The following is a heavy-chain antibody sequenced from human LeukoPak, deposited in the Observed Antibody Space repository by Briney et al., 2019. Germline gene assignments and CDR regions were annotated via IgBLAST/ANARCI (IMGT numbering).Heavy chain of an antibody. CDR1: GGSFSGYY. V-gene: IGHV4-34*01. CDR2: INHSGST. CDR3: ARHPYPRIAARRRAPFDY. J-gene: IGHJ4*02. D-gene: IGHD6-6*01. Sequence: SETLSLTCAVYGGSFSGYYWSWIRQPPGKGLEWIGEINHSGSTNYNPSLKSRVTISVDTSKNQFSLKLSSVTAADTAVYYCARHPYPRIAARRRAPFDYWGQGTLVTVSS.